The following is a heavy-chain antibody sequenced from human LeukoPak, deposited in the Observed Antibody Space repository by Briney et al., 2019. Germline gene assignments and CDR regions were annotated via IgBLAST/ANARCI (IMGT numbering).Heavy chain of an antibody. Sequence: IPSETLSLTCIVSSGSISGYYWTWMRQPPGKGLEWIGYISDNGSPSYNPSLKSRVTISVATSKTQLSLRLTSVTAADTAVYYCARDHWLLSSKTWYYYGLDVWGQGTTVTVSS. CDR1: SGSISGYY. J-gene: IGHJ6*02. CDR3: ARDHWLLSSKTWYYYGLDV. D-gene: IGHD3-9*01. V-gene: IGHV4-59*01. CDR2: ISDNGSP.